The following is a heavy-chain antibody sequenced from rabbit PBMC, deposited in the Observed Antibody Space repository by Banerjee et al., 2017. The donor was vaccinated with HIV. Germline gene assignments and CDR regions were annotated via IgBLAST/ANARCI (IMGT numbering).Heavy chain of an antibody. CDR3: ARNNATGRTYDL. Sequence: QEQLEESGGDLVKPEGSLTLTCTASGFSFSNGYVMCWVRQAPGKGLEWIGCIYTGDGSTYYASWAKGRFTISKTSSTTVTLQMTSLTAADMATYFCARNNATGRTYDLWGPGTLVTVS. D-gene: IGHD6-1*01. J-gene: IGHJ4*01. CDR1: GFSFSNGYV. CDR2: IYTGDGST. V-gene: IGHV1S45*01.